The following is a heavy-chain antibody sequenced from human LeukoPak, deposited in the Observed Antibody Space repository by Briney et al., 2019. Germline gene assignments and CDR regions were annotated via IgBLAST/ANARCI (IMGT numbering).Heavy chain of an antibody. CDR1: GFTFSSYE. V-gene: IGHV3-48*03. J-gene: IGHJ4*02. CDR2: ISSSGSSI. D-gene: IGHD1-26*01. Sequence: GGSLRLSCAASGFTFSSYEMNWVRQAPGKGLEWVSYISSSGSSIYYADSVKGRFTISRDNAKDSLYLQMNSLRAEDTAVYYCARDFGTWVDWGQGTLVTVSS. CDR3: ARDFGTWVD.